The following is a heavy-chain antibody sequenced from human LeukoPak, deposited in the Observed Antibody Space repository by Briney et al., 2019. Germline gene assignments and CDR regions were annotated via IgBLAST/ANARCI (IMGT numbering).Heavy chain of an antibody. J-gene: IGHJ6*03. Sequence: GGSLRLSCAASGFTFSSYSMNWVRQAPGKGLEWVSSISSSSSYIYYADSVKGRFTISRDNAKNSLYLQMNSLRAEDTAVYYCACVATIWSYYYYMDVWGKGTTVTVSS. CDR1: GFTFSSYS. D-gene: IGHD5-12*01. V-gene: IGHV3-21*04. CDR3: ACVATIWSYYYYMDV. CDR2: ISSSSSYI.